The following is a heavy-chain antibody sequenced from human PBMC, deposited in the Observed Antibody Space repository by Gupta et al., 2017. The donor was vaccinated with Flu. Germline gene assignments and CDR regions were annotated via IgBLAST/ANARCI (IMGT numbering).Heavy chain of an antibody. D-gene: IGHD5-12*01. V-gene: IGHV3-33*01. CDR3: ARDRGYDVSRGLDP. J-gene: IGHJ5*02. CDR1: GFTFSTLA. Sequence: QRVESGGGVAQPGRAVRLTCSASGFTFSTLAMRWVRPPPGKGLEWVASIWFEGTNKKYVDSVKGRFSISIDNSINTMYLQMNILRVEDTAVYYCARDRGYDVSRGLDPWGQGTLVTDSP. CDR2: IWFEGTNK.